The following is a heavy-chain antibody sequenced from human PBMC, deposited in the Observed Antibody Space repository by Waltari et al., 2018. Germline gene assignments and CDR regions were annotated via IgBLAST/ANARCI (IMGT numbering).Heavy chain of an antibody. J-gene: IGHJ4*02. D-gene: IGHD2-2*01. CDR3: ARARGRVTYCTSVSCYAYVD. CDR2: INLDTGVT. V-gene: IGHV1-2*02. CDR1: RYTLSDFF. Sequence: QVQLEQSGAEVKKPGASVKVSCAGSRYTLSDFFLHWLRQAPGQGLEWMGWINLDTGVTDLAQRFQGRVTLTRDTSLNTAYMEVHRLTSDVTAVYYCARARGRVTYCTSVSCYAYVDWGQGTLVSVSS.